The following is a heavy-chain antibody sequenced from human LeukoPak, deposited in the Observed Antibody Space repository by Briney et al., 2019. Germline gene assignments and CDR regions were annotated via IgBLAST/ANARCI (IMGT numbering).Heavy chain of an antibody. CDR1: GFTVSSNY. CDR2: IYSGGST. CDR3: AKTYYYDSSGYSPHFDY. V-gene: IGHV3-53*01. J-gene: IGHJ4*02. D-gene: IGHD3-22*01. Sequence: GGSLRRSCAASGFTVSSNYMSWVRPAPGKGLEWVSVIYSGGSTYYADSVKGRFTISRDNSKNTLYLQMNSLRAEDTAVYYCAKTYYYDSSGYSPHFDYWGQGTLVTVSS.